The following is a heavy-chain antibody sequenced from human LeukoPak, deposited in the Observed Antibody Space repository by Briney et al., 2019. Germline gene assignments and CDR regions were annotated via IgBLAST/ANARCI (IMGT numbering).Heavy chain of an antibody. J-gene: IGHJ3*02. V-gene: IGHV3-48*03. Sequence: SGGSLRLSCAAPGFTFSSYELYWVRQAPGKGLEWISYISSSSTIIKYADSVRGRFTISRDDARESLYLQMSSLRADDTAIYYCGASRQYVGAFDIWGQGALVTVSS. CDR1: GFTFSSYE. CDR2: ISSSSTII. CDR3: GASRQYVGAFDI. D-gene: IGHD3-16*01.